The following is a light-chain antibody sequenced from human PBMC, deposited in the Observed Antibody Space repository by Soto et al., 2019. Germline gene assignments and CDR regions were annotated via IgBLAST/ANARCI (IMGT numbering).Light chain of an antibody. CDR1: QSVSTN. CDR3: QQYDDLPYT. V-gene: IGKV3-15*01. J-gene: IGKJ2*01. CDR2: GAS. Sequence: EIVMTQSPATLSVSPGERASLSCRASQSVSTNLAWYQQKPGQAPRLLIYGASTRATGIPARLSGSGSGTEFTLTISSLQSEDFAVYYCQQYDDLPYTLGQGTNLEIK.